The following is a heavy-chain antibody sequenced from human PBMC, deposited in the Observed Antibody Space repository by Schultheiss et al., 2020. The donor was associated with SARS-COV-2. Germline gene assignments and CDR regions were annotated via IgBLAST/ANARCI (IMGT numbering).Heavy chain of an antibody. J-gene: IGHJ4*02. CDR1: GFTVSSNY. D-gene: IGHD3-3*01. CDR3: ANAVRLDPPFDY. CDR2: ISGSGGST. V-gene: IGHV3-23*01. Sequence: GGSLRLSCAASGFTVSSNYMSWVRQAPGKGLEWVSAISGSGGSTYYADSVKGRFTISRDNSKNTLYLQMNSLRAEDTAVYYCANAVRLDPPFDYWGQGTLVTVSS.